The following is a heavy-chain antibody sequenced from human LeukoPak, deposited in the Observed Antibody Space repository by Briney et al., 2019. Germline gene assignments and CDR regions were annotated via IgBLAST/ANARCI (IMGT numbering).Heavy chain of an antibody. CDR3: VRDSTSNDFWSGYYAYYYYYYGMDV. CDR1: GYTFTSYA. J-gene: IGHJ6*02. V-gene: IGHV7-4-1*02. CDR2: INTNTGNP. D-gene: IGHD3-3*01. Sequence: ASVKVSCKASGYTFTSYAMNWVRQAPGQGLEWMGWINTNTGNPTYAQGFTGRFVFSLDTSVSTAHLQISSLKAEDTAVYYCVRDSTSNDFWSGYYAYYYYYYGMDVWGQGTTVTVSS.